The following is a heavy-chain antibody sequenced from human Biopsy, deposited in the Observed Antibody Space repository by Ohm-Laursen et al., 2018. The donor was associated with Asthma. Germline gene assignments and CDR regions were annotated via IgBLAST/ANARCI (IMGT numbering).Heavy chain of an antibody. J-gene: IGHJ4*02. CDR1: GFTFSTYA. CDR2: ISYDGSNK. Sequence: SLRLSCSASGFTFSTYAMHWVRQAPGKGLEWVAVISYDGSNKYYADSVKGRFTISRDNSKNTLYLQMDSLRGDDTAVYYCARDMNRDGWYFDYWGQGTLVTVSS. V-gene: IGHV3-30-3*01. D-gene: IGHD5-24*01. CDR3: ARDMNRDGWYFDY.